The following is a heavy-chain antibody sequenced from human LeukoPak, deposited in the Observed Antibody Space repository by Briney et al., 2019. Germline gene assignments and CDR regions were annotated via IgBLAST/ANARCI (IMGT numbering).Heavy chain of an antibody. Sequence: PGGSLRLSCAASGFTFNNYAMSWVRQAPGKGLEWVSVISGSGGSTYYADSVKGRFTISRDNSKDTLYLQMNSLRAEDTAVYYCANKLTFGGPPADYWGQGTLVTVSS. V-gene: IGHV3-23*01. CDR1: GFTFNNYA. J-gene: IGHJ4*02. CDR3: ANKLTFGGPPADY. D-gene: IGHD3-16*01. CDR2: ISGSGGST.